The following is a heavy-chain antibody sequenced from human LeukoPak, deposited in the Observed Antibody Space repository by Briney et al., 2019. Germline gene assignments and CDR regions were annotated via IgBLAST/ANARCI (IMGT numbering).Heavy chain of an antibody. D-gene: IGHD5-24*01. CDR1: GFTFSTYW. V-gene: IGHV3-74*01. CDR2: INTDGSST. CDR3: ARVDPTGDGYNCFDS. J-gene: IGHJ4*02. Sequence: GESLRLSCAASGFTFSTYWMHWVRQAPGKGLLWVARINTDGSSTLYADSVKGRFTISRDNAKSTLYLQMDSLRPQDTAVYYCARVDPTGDGYNCFDSWGQGTLVTVSS.